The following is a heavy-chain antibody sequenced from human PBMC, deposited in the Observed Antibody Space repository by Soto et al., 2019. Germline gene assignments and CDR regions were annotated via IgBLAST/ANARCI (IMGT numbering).Heavy chain of an antibody. Sequence: QVQLQESGPGLVKPSQTLSLTCTVSGGSISSGDYYWSWIRQPPGKGLEWIGYIYYSGSTYYNPSPKRRVTISVDTSKNQFSLKLSSVTAADTAVYYCARKYSSSWSRAWFDPWGQGTLVTVSS. J-gene: IGHJ5*02. D-gene: IGHD6-13*01. CDR1: GGSISSGDYY. CDR3: ARKYSSSWSRAWFDP. V-gene: IGHV4-30-4*01. CDR2: IYYSGST.